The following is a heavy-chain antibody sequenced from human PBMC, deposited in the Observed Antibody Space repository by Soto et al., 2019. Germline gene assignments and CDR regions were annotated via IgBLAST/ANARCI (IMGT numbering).Heavy chain of an antibody. CDR2: IYYTGST. Sequence: PSETLSLTCTVARGSISSDYWSWIPQPPGQGLEWIGYIYYTGSTNYNPSLKSRVTISVDTSKNQFSLSLTSVTAADTAVYYCARDTRLAYGSGYYYYVMDVWGQGATVPVYS. CDR3: ARDTRLAYGSGYYYYVMDV. J-gene: IGHJ6*02. D-gene: IGHD3-10*01. V-gene: IGHV4-59*01. CDR1: RGSISSDY.